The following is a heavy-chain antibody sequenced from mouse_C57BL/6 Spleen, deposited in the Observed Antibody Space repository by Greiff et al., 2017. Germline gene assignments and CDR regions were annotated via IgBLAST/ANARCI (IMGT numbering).Heavy chain of an antibody. CDR2: IHPNSGST. V-gene: IGHV1-64*01. CDR3: ARGNYGSSYHDWYFDV. CDR1: GYTFTSYW. Sequence: QVQLQQPGAELVKPGASVKLSCKASGYTFTSYWMHWVKQRPGQGLEWIGMIHPNSGSTNYNEKFKSKATLTVDKSSSTAYMQLSSLTSEDSAVYYCARGNYGSSYHDWYFDVWGTGTTVTVSS. J-gene: IGHJ1*03. D-gene: IGHD1-1*01.